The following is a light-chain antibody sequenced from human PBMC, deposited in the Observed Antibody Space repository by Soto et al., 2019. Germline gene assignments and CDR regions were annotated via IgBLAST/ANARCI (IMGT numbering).Light chain of an antibody. CDR3: QQYETFSPWT. Sequence: DAVMTQSPLSLPVTLGQPASISCRSSQSLVYSDGNTYLNWFQQRPGQSPRRLIYKVSNRDSGVPDRFSGSGSGTEFTLAISSLEPDDFATYYCQQYETFSPWTFGQGTKVDI. V-gene: IGKV2-30*01. CDR2: KVS. J-gene: IGKJ1*01. CDR1: QSLVYSDGNTY.